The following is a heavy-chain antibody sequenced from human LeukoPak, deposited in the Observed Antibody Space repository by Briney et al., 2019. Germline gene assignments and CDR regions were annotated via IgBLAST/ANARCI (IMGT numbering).Heavy chain of an antibody. Sequence: SETLSLTCAVYGGSFSGYYWSWIRQPPGKGLEWLGEINHSGSTNNNPSLKSRVTISVDTSKNQFSLKLSSVTAADTAVYYCARAGIAVAGTFYWGQGTLVTVSS. CDR2: INHSGST. J-gene: IGHJ4*02. CDR3: ARAGIAVAGTFY. V-gene: IGHV4-34*01. CDR1: GGSFSGYY. D-gene: IGHD6-19*01.